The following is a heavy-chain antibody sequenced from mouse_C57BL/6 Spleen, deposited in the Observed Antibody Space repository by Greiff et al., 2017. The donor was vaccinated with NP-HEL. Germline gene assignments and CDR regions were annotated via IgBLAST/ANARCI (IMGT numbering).Heavy chain of an antibody. D-gene: IGHD2-4*01. V-gene: IGHV1-50*01. CDR1: GYTFTSYW. CDR2: IDPSDSYT. J-gene: IGHJ3*01. CDR3: ARRGYYDYDVGFAY. Sequence: QVQLQQPGAELVKPGASVKLSCKASGYTFTSYWMQWVKQRPGQGLEWIGEIDPSDSYTNYNPKFKGKATLTVDTSSSTAYMQLSSLTSEDSAVYYCARRGYYDYDVGFAYWGQGTLVTVSA.